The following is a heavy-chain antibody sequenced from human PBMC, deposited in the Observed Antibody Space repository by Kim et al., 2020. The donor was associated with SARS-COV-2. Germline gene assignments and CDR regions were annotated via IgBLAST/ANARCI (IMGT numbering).Heavy chain of an antibody. V-gene: IGHV3-13*04. D-gene: IGHD1-26*01. J-gene: IGHJ4*02. CDR2: ICTAGDT. CDR1: GFTFSSYD. Sequence: GGSLRLSCAASGFTFSSYDMHWVRQTTGKGLEWVSAICTAGDTYYPGSVKGRFTISRENAKNSLYLQMNSLRAGDTAVYYCARAGDSGSYSSPWSFDYWGQGTLGTVSS. CDR3: ARAGDSGSYSSPWSFDY.